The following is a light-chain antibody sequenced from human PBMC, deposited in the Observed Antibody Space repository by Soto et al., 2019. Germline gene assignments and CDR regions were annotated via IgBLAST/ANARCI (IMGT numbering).Light chain of an antibody. CDR2: EVR. J-gene: IGLJ1*01. Sequence: QSALTQPASLSGSPGQSITISCTGTSSDVGGYNYVSWYQQHPGKSPKLMIYEVRNRPSGVSNRFSGSKSGNTASLTISGLQAEDEADYYCSSYTSSRTPYVFGTGTKLTVL. CDR3: SSYTSSRTPYV. CDR1: SSDVGGYNY. V-gene: IGLV2-14*01.